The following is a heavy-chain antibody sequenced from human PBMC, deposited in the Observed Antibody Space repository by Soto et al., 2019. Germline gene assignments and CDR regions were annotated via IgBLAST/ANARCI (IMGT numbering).Heavy chain of an antibody. J-gene: IGHJ6*02. CDR1: GGSISSSSYY. D-gene: IGHD6-13*01. Sequence: PSETLSLTCTVSGGSISSSSYYWGWIRQPPGKGLEWIGSIYYSGSTYYNPSLKSRVTISVDTSKNQFSLKLSSVTAADTAVYYCARLIGSSWWTSKAMDYYGMDVWGQGTTVTVSS. CDR2: IYYSGST. V-gene: IGHV4-39*01. CDR3: ARLIGSSWWTSKAMDYYGMDV.